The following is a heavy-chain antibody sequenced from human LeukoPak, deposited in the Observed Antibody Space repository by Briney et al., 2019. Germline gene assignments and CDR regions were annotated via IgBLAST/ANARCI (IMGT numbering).Heavy chain of an antibody. CDR1: GYTLTELS. J-gene: IGHJ4*02. CDR3: ATRYDFWSGYID. Sequence: ASVKVSCKVSGYTLTELSMHWVRQAPGKGLEWMGGFDPEDGETIYAQKFQGRVTMTEDTSTDTAYMELSSLRSEDTAVYYCATRYDFWSGYIDWGQGTLVTVSS. D-gene: IGHD3-3*01. V-gene: IGHV1-24*01. CDR2: FDPEDGET.